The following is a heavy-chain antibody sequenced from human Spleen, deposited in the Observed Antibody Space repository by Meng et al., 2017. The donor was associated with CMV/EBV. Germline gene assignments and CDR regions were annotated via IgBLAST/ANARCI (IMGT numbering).Heavy chain of an antibody. CDR2: IDKHGVTK. J-gene: IGHJ4*02. V-gene: IGHV3-23*01. CDR3: AKEQADGLPFDY. Sequence: CAASGFTFNTYGMAWVRQGPGKGLEFVSAIDKHGVTKFYADSVKGRFTISRDNSKNTLSVQMNSLRAEDTAVYYCAKEQADGLPFDYWGQGTLVTVSS. CDR1: GFTFNTYG.